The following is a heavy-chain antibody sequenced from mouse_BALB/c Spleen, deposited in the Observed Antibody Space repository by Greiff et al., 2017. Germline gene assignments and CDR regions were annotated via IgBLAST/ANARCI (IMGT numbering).Heavy chain of an antibody. D-gene: IGHD1-1*01. V-gene: IGHV5-9-3*01. CDR1: GFTFSSYA. CDR3: ARHYYGSSYGYFDV. J-gene: IGHJ1*01. CDR2: ISSGGSYT. Sequence: EVKLMESGGGLVKPGGSLKLSCAASGFTFSSYAMSWVRQTPEKRLEWVATISSGGSYTYYPDSVKGRFTISRDNANNTLYLQMSSLRSEDTAMYYCARHYYGSSYGYFDVWGAGTTVTVSS.